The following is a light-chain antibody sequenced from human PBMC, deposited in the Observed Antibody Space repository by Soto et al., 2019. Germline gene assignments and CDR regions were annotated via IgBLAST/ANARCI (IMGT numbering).Light chain of an antibody. J-gene: IGLJ1*01. V-gene: IGLV2-14*01. CDR2: DVS. CDR1: SSDIGDYNY. Sequence: QSVLTQPASVSGSPGQSITISCVGTSSDIGDYNYVSWYQQHPGKVPKVIIYDVSNRPSGVSYRFSATKSGNTASLTISGLQAEDEADYYCCSYTRSGTLIFGTGTKFTVL. CDR3: CSYTRSGTLI.